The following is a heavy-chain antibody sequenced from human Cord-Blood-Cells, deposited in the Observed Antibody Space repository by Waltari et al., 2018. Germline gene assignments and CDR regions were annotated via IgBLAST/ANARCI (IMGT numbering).Heavy chain of an antibody. J-gene: IGHJ4*02. CDR3: AKGRSSSSWYFDY. V-gene: IGHV3-23*01. CDR1: GFTFSSYD. CDR2: ISGSGGST. D-gene: IGHD6-13*01. Sequence: EVQLLESGGGLVQPGGSLRLSCAASGFTFSSYDMSWFRQAPGKGLEWVSAISGSGGSTYYADSVKGRFTISRDNSKNTLYLQMNSLRAEDTAVYYCAKGRSSSSWYFDYWGQGTLVTVSS.